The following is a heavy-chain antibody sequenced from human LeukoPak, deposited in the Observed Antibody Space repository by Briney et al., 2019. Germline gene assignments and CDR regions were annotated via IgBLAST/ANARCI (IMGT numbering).Heavy chain of an antibody. CDR2: IKEDGSEK. CDR3: GGPNPLLERPSAMDV. Sequence: GGALRLSCAASGFSFRNFWMTWVRQAPGKGLEWMANIKEDGSEKHYVDSVKGRFTISRNNAKNSLFLQLHSLRAEDTAVYYCGGPNPLLERPSAMDVWGQGTTVTVSS. J-gene: IGHJ6*02. D-gene: IGHD6-25*01. CDR1: GFSFRNFW. V-gene: IGHV3-7*03.